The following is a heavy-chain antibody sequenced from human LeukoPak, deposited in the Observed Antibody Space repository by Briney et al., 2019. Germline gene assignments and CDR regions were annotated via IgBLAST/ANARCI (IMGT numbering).Heavy chain of an antibody. Sequence: GGSLRLSCAASGFTFSSYSMNWVRQAPGKGLEWVSYISSSSSTIYYADSVKGRFTISRDNAKNSLYLQMNSLRAEDTAVYYCASLGIQLWSHVLWWGQGTLVTVSS. CDR3: ASLGIQLWSHVLW. V-gene: IGHV3-48*04. CDR2: ISSSSSTI. J-gene: IGHJ4*02. D-gene: IGHD5-18*01. CDR1: GFTFSSYS.